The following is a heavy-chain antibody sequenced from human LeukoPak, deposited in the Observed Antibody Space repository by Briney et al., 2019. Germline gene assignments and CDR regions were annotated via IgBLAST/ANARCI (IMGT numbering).Heavy chain of an antibody. D-gene: IGHD6-13*01. Sequence: ASVKVFCKASGYTFTGYYMHWVRQAPGQGLEWMGWINPNSGGTNYAQKVQGRVTMTRDTSISTAYMELSRLRSDDTAVYYCARVPAIAAAGAEYFQHWGQGTLVTVSS. CDR3: ARVPAIAAAGAEYFQH. CDR2: INPNSGGT. J-gene: IGHJ1*01. CDR1: GYTFTGYY. V-gene: IGHV1-2*02.